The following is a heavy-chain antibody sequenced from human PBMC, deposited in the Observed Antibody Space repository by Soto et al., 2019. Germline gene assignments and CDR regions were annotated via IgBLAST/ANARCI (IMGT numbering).Heavy chain of an antibody. J-gene: IGHJ4*02. CDR2: IYWNDDK. CDR1: GFSLSPSGVA. Sequence: QITLKESGPTLVKPTQTLTLTCTFSGFSLSPSGVAVGWIRQPPGKALEWLALIYWNDDKRYSPSLKSRLTITKDTSETQVVLTMTNMDPVDTATYYCAHCFLVLQPWPYYFDYWGQGTLVTVSS. D-gene: IGHD3-10*01. CDR3: AHCFLVLQPWPYYFDY. V-gene: IGHV2-5*01.